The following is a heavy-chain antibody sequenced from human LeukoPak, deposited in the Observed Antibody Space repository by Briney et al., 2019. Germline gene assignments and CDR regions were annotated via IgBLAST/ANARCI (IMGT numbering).Heavy chain of an antibody. Sequence: SETLSLTCAVYGGSFSGYYWSWIRQPPGKGLEWIGEVNHSGSTNYNPSLKSRVTISVDTSKNQFSLKLSSVTAADTAVYYCARDLFGYSSGWIFDYWGQGTLVTVSS. CDR2: VNHSGST. D-gene: IGHD6-19*01. CDR1: GGSFSGYY. CDR3: ARDLFGYSSGWIFDY. V-gene: IGHV4-34*01. J-gene: IGHJ4*02.